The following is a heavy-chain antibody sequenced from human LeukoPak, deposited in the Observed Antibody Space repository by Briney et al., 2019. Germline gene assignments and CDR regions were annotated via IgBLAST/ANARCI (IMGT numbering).Heavy chain of an antibody. CDR1: EYTFTGYY. V-gene: IGHV1-2*02. D-gene: IGHD1-26*01. J-gene: IGHJ4*02. Sequence: ASVKVSCKASEYTFTGYYMHWVRQAPGQGLEWMGWINPNSGGTNYAQKFQGRVTMTRDTSISTACMELSRLRSDDTAVYYCARSAKRSIVGAPPYYFDYWGQGTLVTVSS. CDR3: ARSAKRSIVGAPPYYFDY. CDR2: INPNSGGT.